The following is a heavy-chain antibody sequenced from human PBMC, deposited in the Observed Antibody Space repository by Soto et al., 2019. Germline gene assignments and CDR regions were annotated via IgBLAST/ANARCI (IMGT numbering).Heavy chain of an antibody. Sequence: QVQLVESGGGVVQPGRSLRLSCAASGFTFSSYGMHWVRQAPGKGLEWVAVISYDGSNKYYADSVKGRFTISRDNSKNTLYLQMNSLRAEETAVYYCAKERIPWFGELIQWGQGTLVTVSS. CDR3: AKERIPWFGELIQ. CDR1: GFTFSSYG. CDR2: ISYDGSNK. D-gene: IGHD3-10*01. J-gene: IGHJ4*02. V-gene: IGHV3-30*18.